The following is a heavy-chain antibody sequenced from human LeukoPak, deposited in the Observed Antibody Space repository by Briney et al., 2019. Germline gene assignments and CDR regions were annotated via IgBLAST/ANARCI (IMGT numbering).Heavy chain of an antibody. CDR1: GGSISSSSYY. CDR3: ARQPQQQLVRLFFDY. D-gene: IGHD6-13*01. CDR2: IYYSGCT. V-gene: IGHV4-39*01. J-gene: IGHJ4*02. Sequence: PSETLSLTCTVSGGSISSSSYYWGWIRQPPGKGLEWIGSIYYSGCTYYNPSLKSRVTISVDTSKNQFSLKLSSVTAADTAVYYCARQPQQQLVRLFFDYWGQGTLVTVSA.